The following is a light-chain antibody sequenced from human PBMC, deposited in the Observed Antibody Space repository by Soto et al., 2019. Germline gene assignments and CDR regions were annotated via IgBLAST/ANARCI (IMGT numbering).Light chain of an antibody. CDR1: QDISNF. CDR3: QQYHSYPPT. V-gene: IGKV1-16*02. J-gene: IGKJ1*01. CDR2: EAS. Sequence: DIQMTQSPPSLSASVGDRVTITCRASQDISNFLAWFQQKPGKAPKSLIYEASNLQIGVPPQFSGSASGTDFTLTISSLQPEAFATYYCQQYHSYPPTFGQGTNVEI.